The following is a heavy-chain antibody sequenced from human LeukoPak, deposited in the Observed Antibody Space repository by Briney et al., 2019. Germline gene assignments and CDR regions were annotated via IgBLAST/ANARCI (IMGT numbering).Heavy chain of an antibody. J-gene: IGHJ4*02. CDR2: ISSDGDNK. Sequence: GRSLRLSCAASGFTFSNYAMHWVRQAPGKGLEWVTVISSDGDNKLYADSVKGRFTISRDKSKNTLYLQMNGLRAEDTAVYYCARAGAWFGVFDYWGQGTLVTVSS. CDR1: GFTFSNYA. D-gene: IGHD3-10*01. V-gene: IGHV3-30-3*01. CDR3: ARAGAWFGVFDY.